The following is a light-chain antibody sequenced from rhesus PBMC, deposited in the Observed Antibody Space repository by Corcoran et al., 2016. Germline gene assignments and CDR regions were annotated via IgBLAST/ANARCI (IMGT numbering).Light chain of an antibody. J-gene: IGKJ1*01. CDR3: QATGDFST. Sequence: EIVMTQSPATLSLSPGERATLSCRASQSVSTYLAWSQQKPGQAPKLLIYDDCIRAAGIPDRFTGSGSGTDFTLTISSLEPEDFAVYFCQATGDFSTFGQGTKVEIK. V-gene: IGKV3-31*02. CDR1: QSVSTY. CDR2: DDC.